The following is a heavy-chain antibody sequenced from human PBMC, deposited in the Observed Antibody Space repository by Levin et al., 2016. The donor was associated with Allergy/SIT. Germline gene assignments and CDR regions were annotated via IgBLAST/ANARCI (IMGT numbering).Heavy chain of an antibody. CDR3: AREGGDITMIVVVITIYYYYGMDV. J-gene: IGHJ6*02. Sequence: VRQAPGKGLEWVAVISYDGSNKYYADSVKGRFTISRDNSKNTLYLQMNSLRAEDTAVYYCAREGGDITMIVVVITIYYYYGMDVWGQGTTVTVSS. CDR2: ISYDGSNK. D-gene: IGHD3-22*01. V-gene: IGHV3-30*04.